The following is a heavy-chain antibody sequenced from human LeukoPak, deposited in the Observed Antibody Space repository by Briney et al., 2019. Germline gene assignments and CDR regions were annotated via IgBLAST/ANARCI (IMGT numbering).Heavy chain of an antibody. D-gene: IGHD3-22*01. J-gene: IGHJ4*02. V-gene: IGHV4-34*01. CDR1: GGSFSGYY. CDR2: INHSGST. Sequence: SETLSLTCAVYGGSFSGYYWSWIRQPPGKGLEWIGEINHSGSTNYNPSLKSRVTISVDTSKNQFSPKLSSVTAADTAVYYCARLDDSSGHFDYWGQGTLVTVSS. CDR3: ARLDDSSGHFDY.